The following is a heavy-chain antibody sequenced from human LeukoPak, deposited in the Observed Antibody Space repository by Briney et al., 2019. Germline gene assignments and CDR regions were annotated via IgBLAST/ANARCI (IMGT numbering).Heavy chain of an antibody. CDR3: ARGCSGGSCYPGAFDI. V-gene: IGHV3-48*03. Sequence: GGSLRLSCAASGFTFSSYEMNWVRQAPGKGLEWVSYISSSGSTIYYADSVKGRFTISRDNAKNSLYLQMNSLRAEDMAVYYCARGCSGGSCYPGAFDIWGQGTMVTVSS. J-gene: IGHJ3*02. D-gene: IGHD2-15*01. CDR1: GFTFSSYE. CDR2: ISSSGSTI.